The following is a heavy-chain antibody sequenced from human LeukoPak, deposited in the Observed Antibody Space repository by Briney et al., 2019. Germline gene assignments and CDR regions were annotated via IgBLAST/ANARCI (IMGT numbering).Heavy chain of an antibody. D-gene: IGHD6-19*01. V-gene: IGHV4-30-4*01. CDR2: IYYSGST. CDR1: GGSISSGDYY. CDR3: AREADPSGWYGINFDY. J-gene: IGHJ4*02. Sequence: PSQTLSLTCTVSGGSISSGDYYWSWIRQPPGKGLEWIGYIYYSGSTYYNPSLKSRVTISEDTSKNQFSLKLSSVTAADTAVYYCAREADPSGWYGINFDYWGQGTLVTVSS.